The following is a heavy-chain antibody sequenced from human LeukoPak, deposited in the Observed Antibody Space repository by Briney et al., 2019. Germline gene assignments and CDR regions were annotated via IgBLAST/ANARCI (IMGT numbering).Heavy chain of an antibody. J-gene: IGHJ6*03. V-gene: IGHV3-30*04. Sequence: PGGSLRLSCAASGFTFNSYAFHWVRQAPGKGLEWVAVISYDGSNKYYPDSVKGRFTISRDNSKNTLYLQMNSLRAEDTSVYYCARGGSGSYLKVDYYYYMDVWGKGTTVTVSS. CDR1: GFTFNSYA. CDR3: ARGGSGSYLKVDYYYYMDV. D-gene: IGHD1-26*01. CDR2: ISYDGSNK.